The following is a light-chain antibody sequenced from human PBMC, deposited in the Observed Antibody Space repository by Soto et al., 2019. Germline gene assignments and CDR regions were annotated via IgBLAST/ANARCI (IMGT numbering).Light chain of an antibody. CDR2: DAS. J-gene: IGKJ1*01. V-gene: IGKV3-11*01. CDR3: QQRSYLVT. CDR1: QSVSRV. Sequence: EIVLTQSPATLSLSPGERATLSCRASQSVSRVLAWYQQKPGQAPRLLIYDASNRATGIPARFSGSGSGTDFTLTISSLEPEDCAVYYCQQRSYLVTFGQGTKVEIK.